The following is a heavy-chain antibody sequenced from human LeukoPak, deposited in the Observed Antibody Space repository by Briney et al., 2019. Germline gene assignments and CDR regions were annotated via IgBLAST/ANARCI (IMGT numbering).Heavy chain of an antibody. J-gene: IGHJ1*01. CDR2: INHSGST. V-gene: IGHV4-34*01. CDR1: GGSFSGYY. D-gene: IGHD3-10*01. CDR3: AYSRYYCGSGSYYGYFQH. Sequence: SETLSLTCAVYGGSFSGYYWSWIRQPPGKGLEWIGEINHSGSTNYNPSLKSRVTISVDTSKNQFSLKLSSVTAADTAVYYCAYSRYYCGSGSYYGYFQHWGQGTLVTVSS.